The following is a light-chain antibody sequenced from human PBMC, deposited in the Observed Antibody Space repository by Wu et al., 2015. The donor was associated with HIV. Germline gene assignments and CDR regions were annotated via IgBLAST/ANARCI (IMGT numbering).Light chain of an antibody. CDR2: GSS. CDR1: QNIGTW. J-gene: IGKJ1*01. Sequence: DIQMTQSPSTLSASVGDRVTITCRASQNIGTWLAWYQQKPGKAPNLLIYGSSSLQSGVSSRFSGSGSGTEFTPTISSLQPDDFATYYCQQYDTYWTFGQGTKVEI. V-gene: IGKV1-5*03. CDR3: QQYDTYWT.